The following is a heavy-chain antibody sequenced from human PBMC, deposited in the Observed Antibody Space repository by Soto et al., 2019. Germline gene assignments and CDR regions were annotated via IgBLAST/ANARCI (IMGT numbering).Heavy chain of an antibody. V-gene: IGHV3-30-3*01. CDR2: ISYDGSNE. D-gene: IGHD3-10*01. CDR1: GFTFGSFA. Sequence: PGGSVRLSCVGSGFTFGSFAMHWVRQAPGKGLEWMAVISYDGSNEYYADSVKGRFTISRDISRNTLYLHMNSLRPGDTAIYYCARDLAGMFDYWGQGTLVTVSS. CDR3: ARDLAGMFDY. J-gene: IGHJ4*02.